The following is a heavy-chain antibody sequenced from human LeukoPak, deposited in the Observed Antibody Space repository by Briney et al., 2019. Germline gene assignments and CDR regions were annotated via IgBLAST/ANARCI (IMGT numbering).Heavy chain of an antibody. V-gene: IGHV4-4*07. CDR3: ARDGRYYDP. Sequence: PSETLSLTCTVSGGSLSRFYWAWIRQPAGRGLEWIGRIHSGGTTNYNPSLESRLTFSLDTSQNQFSLKLNSVTAADTAVYYCARDGRYYDPWGQGTLVTVSS. J-gene: IGHJ5*02. CDR2: IHSGGTT. CDR1: GGSLSRFY. D-gene: IGHD1-26*01.